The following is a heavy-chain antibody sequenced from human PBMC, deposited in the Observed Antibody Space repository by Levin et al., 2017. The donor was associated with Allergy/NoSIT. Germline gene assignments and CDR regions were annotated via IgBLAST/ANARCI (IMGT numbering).Heavy chain of an antibody. V-gene: IGHV1-69*13. CDR1: GGTFSSYA. Sequence: ASVKVSCKASGGTFSSYAISWVRQAPGQGLEWMGGIIPIFGTANYAQKFQGRVTITADESTSTAYMELSSLRSEDTAVYYCAREVAVRDDYYGMDVWGQGTTVTVSS. CDR3: AREVAVRDDYYGMDV. CDR2: IIPIFGTA. D-gene: IGHD3-10*02. J-gene: IGHJ6*02.